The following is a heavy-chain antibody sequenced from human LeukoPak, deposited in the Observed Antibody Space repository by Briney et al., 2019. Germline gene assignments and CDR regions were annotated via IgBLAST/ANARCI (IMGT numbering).Heavy chain of an antibody. V-gene: IGHV3-7*01. D-gene: IGHD6-13*01. CDR3: ARYSSSSSVVA. CDR2: TKPDGSET. CDR1: GFTFSNYW. Sequence: GGSLRLSCAASGFTFSNYWMSWVRQAPRKGLEWLANTKPDGSETHYVDSVKGRFTVSRDNAKNSLYLQVDSLRADDTAVYYCARYSSSSSVVALGQGALVTVSS. J-gene: IGHJ5*02.